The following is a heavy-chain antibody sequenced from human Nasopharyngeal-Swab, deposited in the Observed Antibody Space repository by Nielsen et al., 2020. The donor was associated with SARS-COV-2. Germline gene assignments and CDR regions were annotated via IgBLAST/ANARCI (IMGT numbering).Heavy chain of an antibody. J-gene: IGHJ3*02. CDR2: IYYTGGS. V-gene: IGHV4-59*08. CDR3: AGHGITMLMSDVAFDI. Sequence: SETLSLTCTVSGDSISNYYWSWIRQPPGKGLEWIAYIYYTGGSTYIPSLKSRATISMDMSKNQFSLKLSSVTAADTAVYYCAGHGITMLMSDVAFDIWGPGTVVTVSS. CDR1: GDSISNYY. D-gene: IGHD3-10*02.